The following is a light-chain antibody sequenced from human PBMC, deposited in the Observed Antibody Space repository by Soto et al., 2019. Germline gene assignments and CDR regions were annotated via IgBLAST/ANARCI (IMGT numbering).Light chain of an antibody. Sequence: EIVMTQSPATLSVSPGERATLSCRASQSVSTYLAWYPQKPGQAPRLLIYSAFTRATGIPARFSGGGSGTEFTLTISSLQSEDFAVYICQQYNDWPPRWTFGHGTKVEIK. V-gene: IGKV3-15*01. J-gene: IGKJ1*01. CDR2: SAF. CDR1: QSVSTY. CDR3: QQYNDWPPRWT.